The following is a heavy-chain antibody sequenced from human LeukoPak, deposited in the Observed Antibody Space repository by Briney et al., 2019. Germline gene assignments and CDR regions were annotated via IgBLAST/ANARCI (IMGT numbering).Heavy chain of an antibody. CDR2: ISGSGGST. D-gene: IGHD3-3*01. Sequence: GRSLRLSCAASGFTFSSYAMSWVRQAPGKGLEWVSAISGSGGSTYYADSVKGRFTISRDNSKNTLYLQMNSLRAEDTAVYYCAKDPGYDFWSGNNWFDPWGQGTLVTVSS. CDR3: AKDPGYDFWSGNNWFDP. V-gene: IGHV3-23*01. J-gene: IGHJ5*02. CDR1: GFTFSSYA.